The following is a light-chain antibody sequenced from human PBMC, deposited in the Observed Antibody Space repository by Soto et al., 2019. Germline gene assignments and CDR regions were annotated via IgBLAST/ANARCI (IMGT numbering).Light chain of an antibody. CDR1: SSDVGSYNL. CDR2: EGS. V-gene: IGLV2-23*03. Sequence: QSVLTQPASVSGSTGQSITISCTGTSSDVGSYNLVSWYQQHPGKAPKLMIYEGSKRPSGVSNRFSGSKSGNTASLTISGLQAEDEADYYCCSYAGSSTFAVFGGGTQLTVL. CDR3: CSYAGSSTFAV. J-gene: IGLJ7*01.